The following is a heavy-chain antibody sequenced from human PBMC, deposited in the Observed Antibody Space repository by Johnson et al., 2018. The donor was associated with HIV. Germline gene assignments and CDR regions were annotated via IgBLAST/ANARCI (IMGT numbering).Heavy chain of an antibody. Sequence: QVQLVESGGVVVQPGRSLRLSCAASGFTFSSYGMHWVRQAPGKGLEWVAVIWYDGSNKYYADSVKGRFTISRDNSRNTLHLQMNSLRAEDTAVYYCAKTKYSSLAWAFDIWGQGTMVTVSS. CDR2: IWYDGSNK. CDR1: GFTFSSYG. D-gene: IGHD6-6*01. CDR3: AKTKYSSLAWAFDI. J-gene: IGHJ3*02. V-gene: IGHV3-33*06.